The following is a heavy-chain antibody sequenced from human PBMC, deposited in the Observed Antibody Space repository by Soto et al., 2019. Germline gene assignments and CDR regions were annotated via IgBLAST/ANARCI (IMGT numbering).Heavy chain of an antibody. Sequence: SETLSLTCTVSGGSISSGGYYWSWIRQHPGKGLEWIGYIYYSGSTYYNPSLKSRVTISVDTSKNQFSLKLSSVTAADTAVYYCARGVGCSSTSCYGSYFDYWGQGTRVTAPQ. CDR1: GGSISSGGYY. J-gene: IGHJ4*02. V-gene: IGHV4-31*03. D-gene: IGHD2-2*01. CDR3: ARGVGCSSTSCYGSYFDY. CDR2: IYYSGST.